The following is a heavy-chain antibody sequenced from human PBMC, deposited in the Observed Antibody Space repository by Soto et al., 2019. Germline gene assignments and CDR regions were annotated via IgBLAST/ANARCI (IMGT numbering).Heavy chain of an antibody. D-gene: IGHD3-22*01. V-gene: IGHV4-59*08. CDR3: ARVRSGYYSYYMDV. CDR2: IYYSGST. Sequence: QVQLQESGPGLVKPSETLSLTCTVSGGSISSYYWSWIRQPPGKGLEWIGYIYYSGSTNYNPSLKSRVTISVDTSKNQFSLKLSSVTAADTAVYYCARVRSGYYSYYMDVWGKGTTVTVSS. J-gene: IGHJ6*03. CDR1: GGSISSYY.